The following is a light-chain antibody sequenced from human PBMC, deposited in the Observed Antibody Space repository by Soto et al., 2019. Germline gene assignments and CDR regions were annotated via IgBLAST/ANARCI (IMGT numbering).Light chain of an antibody. CDR1: QSVSSY. Sequence: EIVLTQSPATLSLSPGERATLSCRASQSVSSYLAWYQQKPGQAPRLLIYGASRRATGIPDRFCGSGSGTDESTLISRLEAEEFFVDYYQQYGSSPPNTFGQGTRLEIK. CDR2: GAS. J-gene: IGKJ5*01. CDR3: QQYGSSPPNT. V-gene: IGKV3-20*01.